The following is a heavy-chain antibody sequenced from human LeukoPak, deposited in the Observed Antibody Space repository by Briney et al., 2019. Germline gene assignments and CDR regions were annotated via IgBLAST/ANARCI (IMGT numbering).Heavy chain of an antibody. V-gene: IGHV4-4*07. CDR2: IYTSGST. CDR1: GGSISSYY. D-gene: IGHD1-26*01. J-gene: IGHJ4*02. Sequence: PSQTLSLTCAVSGGSISSYYWSWIRQPAGKGLEWIGRIYTSGSTNYNPSLKSRVTMSVDTSKNQFSLKLSSVTAADTAVYYCARARGFSGSYYLDYWGQGTLVTVSS. CDR3: ARARGFSGSYYLDY.